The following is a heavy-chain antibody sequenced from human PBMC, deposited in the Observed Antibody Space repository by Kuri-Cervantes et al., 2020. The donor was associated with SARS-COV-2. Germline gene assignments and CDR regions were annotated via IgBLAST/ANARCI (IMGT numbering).Heavy chain of an antibody. Sequence: GESLKISCAASGFTFSSYAMSWVRQAPGKGLEWVSAISGSGGSTYYADSVKGRFTISRDNSKNTLYLQMGSLRAEDMAVYYCARGGGYSYPRYWGQGTLVTDSS. CDR2: ISGSGGST. CDR3: ARGGGYSYPRY. J-gene: IGHJ4*02. CDR1: GFTFSSYA. D-gene: IGHD5-18*01. V-gene: IGHV3-23*01.